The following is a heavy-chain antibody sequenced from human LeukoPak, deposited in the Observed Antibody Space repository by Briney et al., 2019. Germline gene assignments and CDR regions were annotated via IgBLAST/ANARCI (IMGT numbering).Heavy chain of an antibody. Sequence: GGSLRLSCAGSGFTFTNHWFHWVRQAPGKGLVWVSRLNEGGSRTDYADSVQGRFTISRDNARNTLYLQMNSLSVDDTAVYYCARSMSGGNDFWGQGTLVTVSS. CDR3: ARSMSGGNDF. CDR1: GFTFTNHW. D-gene: IGHD3-16*01. CDR2: LNEGGSRT. J-gene: IGHJ4*02. V-gene: IGHV3-74*01.